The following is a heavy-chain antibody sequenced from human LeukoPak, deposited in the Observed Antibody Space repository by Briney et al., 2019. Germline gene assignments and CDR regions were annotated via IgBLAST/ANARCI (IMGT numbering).Heavy chain of an antibody. CDR1: GDSFNGY. V-gene: IGHV4-34*01. CDR2: IDHSGIT. J-gene: IGHJ4*02. D-gene: IGHD3-10*01. Sequence: SETLSLTCAVYGDSFNGYWSWIRQPPGKGLEWIGEIDHSGITNYSPPLKSRVTISVATSKNQFSLKMISVTAADTAVYYCARRGGGSFPYYFDYWGQGTPVTVSS. CDR3: ARRGGGSFPYYFDY.